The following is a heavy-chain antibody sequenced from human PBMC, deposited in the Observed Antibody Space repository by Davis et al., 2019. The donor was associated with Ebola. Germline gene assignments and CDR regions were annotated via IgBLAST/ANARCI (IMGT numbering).Heavy chain of an antibody. CDR1: GFTFSSHT. Sequence: PGGSLRLSCATSGFTFSSHTMNWVRQAPGKGLEWVSSISSSSSSIYYTDSLKGRFTISRDNAKNSLYLQMNSLRVEDTAVYYCAREGNYYYNAMDVWGQGTTITVSS. CDR3: AREGNYYYNAMDV. J-gene: IGHJ6*02. CDR2: ISSSSSSI. V-gene: IGHV3-21*01.